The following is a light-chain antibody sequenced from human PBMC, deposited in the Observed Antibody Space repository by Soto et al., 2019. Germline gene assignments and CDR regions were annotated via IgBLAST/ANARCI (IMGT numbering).Light chain of an antibody. CDR1: QSSSKY. CDR3: QQYGNLPWT. Sequence: EIVLTQSPGTLSLSPGERATLSCRAGQSSSKYLAWYQQKPGQAPRVLIYGTSSRATGIPDRFSGSGSGTAFTLTISRLEPEDFAVYYCQQYGNLPWTFGQGTKVEIK. V-gene: IGKV3-20*01. J-gene: IGKJ1*01. CDR2: GTS.